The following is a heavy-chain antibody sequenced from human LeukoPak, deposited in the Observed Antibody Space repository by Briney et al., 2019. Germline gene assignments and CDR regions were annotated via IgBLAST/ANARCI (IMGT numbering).Heavy chain of an antibody. Sequence: PSETLSLTCAVSGGSISSSSYYWGWIRQPPGKGLEWIGSIYFSGSTYYNPSLKSRVTISVDTSKNQFSLKLSSVTAADTAVYYCARSISLRGYSSGWYDYWGQGTLVTVSS. V-gene: IGHV4-39*07. CDR2: IYFSGST. J-gene: IGHJ4*02. CDR3: ARSISLRGYSSGWYDY. D-gene: IGHD6-19*01. CDR1: GGSISSSSYY.